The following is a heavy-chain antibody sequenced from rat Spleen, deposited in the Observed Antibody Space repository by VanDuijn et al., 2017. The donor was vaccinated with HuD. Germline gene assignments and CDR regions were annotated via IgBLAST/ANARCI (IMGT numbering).Heavy chain of an antibody. Sequence: EVQLVESGGGLVQPGNSLKLSCVASGFTFSDYAMAWVRQSPKKGLEWVATIIYDGSRTHYQDSVKRRFTISRDNAKSTLYLQVDSLRSEDTAAYYGALREGFTYWGQGTLVTVSS. J-gene: IGHJ3*01. D-gene: IGHD3-7*01. CDR2: IIYDGSRT. CDR3: ALREGFTY. CDR1: GFTFSDYA. V-gene: IGHV5S10*01.